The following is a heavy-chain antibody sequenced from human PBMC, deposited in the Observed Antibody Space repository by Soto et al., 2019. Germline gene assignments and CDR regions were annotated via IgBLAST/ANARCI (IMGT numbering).Heavy chain of an antibody. CDR2: INPSGGST. J-gene: IGHJ2*01. CDR1: GYTFTSYY. CDR3: ARGPNSGYYDVWSGYYSTANWYFDL. D-gene: IGHD3-3*01. V-gene: IGHV1-46*01. Sequence: QVQLVQSGAEVKKPGASVKVSCKASGYTFTSYYMHWARQAPGQGLEWMGIINPSGGSTRYAQKFQGRVSMTRDTSTSTVYIELSSLRSEDTAVYYCARGPNSGYYDVWSGYYSTANWYFDLWGRGTLVTVSS.